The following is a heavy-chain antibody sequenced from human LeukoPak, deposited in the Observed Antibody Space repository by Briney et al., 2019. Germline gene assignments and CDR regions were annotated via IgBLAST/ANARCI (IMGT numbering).Heavy chain of an antibody. CDR1: GFTFSNYA. CDR3: ARVDYYGSGSYRY. J-gene: IGHJ4*02. D-gene: IGHD3-10*01. V-gene: IGHV3-21*01. CDR2: ISSSSSYI. Sequence: TGGSLRLSRAVSGFTFSNYAMNWVRQAPGKGLEWVSSISSSSSYIYYADSVKGRFTISRDNARNSLYLQMNGLRAEDTAVYYCARVDYYGSGSYRYWGQGTLVTVSS.